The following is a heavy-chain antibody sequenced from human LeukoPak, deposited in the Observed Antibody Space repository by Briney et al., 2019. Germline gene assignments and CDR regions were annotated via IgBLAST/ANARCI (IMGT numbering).Heavy chain of an antibody. Sequence: PGGSLRLSCAASGFTFSSYGMSWVRQAPGKGLEWVSAISGSGGSTYYADSVKGRFTISRDNSKNTLYLQMNSLRAEDTAVYYCARGRLYGIHFDYWGQGTLVTVSS. CDR2: ISGSGGST. J-gene: IGHJ4*02. CDR3: ARGRLYGIHFDY. V-gene: IGHV3-23*01. D-gene: IGHD2-8*01. CDR1: GFTFSSYG.